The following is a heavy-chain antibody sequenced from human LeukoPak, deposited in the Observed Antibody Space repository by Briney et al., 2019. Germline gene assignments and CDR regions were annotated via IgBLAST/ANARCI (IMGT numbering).Heavy chain of an antibody. CDR1: GYTFTSYD. CDR2: MYPNSGNT. CDR3: ARGAVGVVNYYYYYYMDV. Sequence: AAVKVSCKASGYTFTSYDINWVRPATGRGLAWRGWMYPNSGNTGYAQKFQGRVTMTRNTSISTAYMELSSLRSEDTAVYYCARGAVGVVNYYYYYYMDVWGKGTTVIVAS. V-gene: IGHV1-8*01. D-gene: IGHD3-3*01. J-gene: IGHJ6*03.